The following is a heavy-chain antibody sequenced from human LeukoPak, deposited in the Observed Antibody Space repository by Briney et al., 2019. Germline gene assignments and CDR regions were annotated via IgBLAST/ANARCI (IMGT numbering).Heavy chain of an antibody. J-gene: IGHJ6*02. V-gene: IGHV1-69*13. Sequence: SVKVSCKASGYTFTSSALNWVRQAPGQGLEWMGGIIPIFGTANYAQKFQGRVTITADESTSTAYMELSSLRSEDTAVYYCARVIGTTTGYYYYGMDVWGQGTTVTVSS. D-gene: IGHD1-1*01. CDR2: IIPIFGTA. CDR3: ARVIGTTTGYYYYGMDV. CDR1: GYTFTSSA.